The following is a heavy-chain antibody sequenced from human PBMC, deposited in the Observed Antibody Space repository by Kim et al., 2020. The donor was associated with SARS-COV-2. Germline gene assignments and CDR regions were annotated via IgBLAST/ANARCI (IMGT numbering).Heavy chain of an antibody. CDR2: ISSSSSYI. V-gene: IGHV3-21*01. CDR1: GFTFSSYS. Sequence: GGSLRLSCAASGFTFSSYSMNWVRQAPGKGLEWVSSISSSSSYIYYADSVKGRFTISRDNAKNSLYLQMNSLRAEDTAVYYCARDLPSTHGSGNYWGQGTLVTVSS. D-gene: IGHD3-10*01. J-gene: IGHJ4*02. CDR3: ARDLPSTHGSGNY.